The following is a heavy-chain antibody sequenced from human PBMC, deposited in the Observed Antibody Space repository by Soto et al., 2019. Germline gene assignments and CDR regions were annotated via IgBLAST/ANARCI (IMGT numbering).Heavy chain of an antibody. CDR2: TRNKANSYTT. CDR1: GFTFSDHY. V-gene: IGHV3-72*01. J-gene: IGHJ6*02. Sequence: EVQLVESGGGLVQPGGSLRLSCAASGFTFSDHYMDWVHQAPGKGLEWVGRTRNKANSYTTEYAASVKGRFTISRDDSKNSLYLQMNSLKTEDTAVYYCARIGKDYYYGMDVWGQGTTVTVSS. D-gene: IGHD1-1*01. CDR3: ARIGKDYYYGMDV.